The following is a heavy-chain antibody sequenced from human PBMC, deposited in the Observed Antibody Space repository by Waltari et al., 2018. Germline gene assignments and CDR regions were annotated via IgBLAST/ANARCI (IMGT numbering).Heavy chain of an antibody. CDR1: GYSITINW. D-gene: IGHD3-9*01. Sequence: VHRVQSGAVVKKHGESLNISCQDSGYSITINWIGWVRQMPGKGLEWVAVRWYDGSNKYYADSVKGRFTSSRDNSKNTLYLQMNSLGAEDTAVYYCSRDRYYDILTGYEYWGQGTLVTVSS. CDR3: SRDRYYDILTGYEY. J-gene: IGHJ4*02. V-gene: IGHV3-33*01. CDR2: RWYDGSNK.